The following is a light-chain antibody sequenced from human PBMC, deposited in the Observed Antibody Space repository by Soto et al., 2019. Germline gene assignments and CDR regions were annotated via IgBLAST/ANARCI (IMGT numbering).Light chain of an antibody. CDR3: QQYITSPFA. Sequence: EIVLTQSPGTLSLSPGDRATLSCRASQSVNNNYLAWYNQSPGQAPRLLIYGASRRATGITDRFSGSGSGTDFTLTISRLEPDDFAVYYCQQYITSPFAFGQGTRLEIK. CDR1: QSVNNNY. CDR2: GAS. V-gene: IGKV3-20*01. J-gene: IGKJ2*01.